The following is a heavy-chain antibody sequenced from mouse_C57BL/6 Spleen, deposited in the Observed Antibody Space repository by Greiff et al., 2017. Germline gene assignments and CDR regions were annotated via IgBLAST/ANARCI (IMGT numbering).Heavy chain of an antibody. Sequence: VKLVESGAELARPGASVKLSCKASGYTFTSYGISWVKQRTGQGLEWIGEIYPRSGNTYYNEKFKGKATLTADKSSSTAYMEPRSLTSEDSAVYFCARGGTTVVEEYYFDYWGQGTTLTVSS. D-gene: IGHD1-1*01. CDR2: IYPRSGNT. J-gene: IGHJ2*01. CDR1: GYTFTSYG. CDR3: ARGGTTVVEEYYFDY. V-gene: IGHV1-81*01.